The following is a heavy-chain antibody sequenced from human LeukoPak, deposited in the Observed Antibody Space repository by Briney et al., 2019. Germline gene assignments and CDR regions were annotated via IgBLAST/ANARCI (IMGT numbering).Heavy chain of an antibody. CDR2: IKQDGSEK. V-gene: IGHV3-7*03. D-gene: IGHD3-3*01. CDR1: GFTFSNYW. J-gene: IGHJ6*02. Sequence: GGSLRLSCAASGFTFSNYWMSWVRQAPGKGLEWVANIKQDGSEKYCVDSVKGRFTISRDNAKNSLHLQMNSLRAEDTAVYYCSRDLRFRDYYGMDVWGQGTTVTVSS. CDR3: SRDLRFRDYYGMDV.